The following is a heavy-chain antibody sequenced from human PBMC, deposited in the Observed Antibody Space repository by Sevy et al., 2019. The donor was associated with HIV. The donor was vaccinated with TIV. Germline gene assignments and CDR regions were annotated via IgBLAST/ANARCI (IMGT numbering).Heavy chain of an antibody. CDR1: GGSVSSNTYY. Sequence: SESLSLTCTVSGGSVSSNTYYCGWVRQPPGNGLEWIGNVYYSGSTYYNPSLQSRITISVDTSKNPFSLKLSSVTATDTAVYYCARLCTMFFFEYWGQGTQVTVSS. D-gene: IGHD3-10*02. CDR2: VYYSGST. CDR3: ARLCTMFFFEY. J-gene: IGHJ4*02. V-gene: IGHV4-39*01.